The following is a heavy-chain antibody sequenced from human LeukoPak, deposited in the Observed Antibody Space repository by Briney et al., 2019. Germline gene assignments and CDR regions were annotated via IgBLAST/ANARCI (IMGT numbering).Heavy chain of an antibody. V-gene: IGHV4-61*02. Sequence: TLSLTCTVSGGSISSGSYYWSWIRQPAGKGLEWIGRIYTSGSTNYNPSLKSRVTISVDTSKNQFSLKLSSVTAADPAVYYCARESITIFGVVIGRYFDYWGQGTLVTVSS. J-gene: IGHJ4*02. D-gene: IGHD3-3*01. CDR3: ARESITIFGVVIGRYFDY. CDR2: IYTSGST. CDR1: GGSISSGSYY.